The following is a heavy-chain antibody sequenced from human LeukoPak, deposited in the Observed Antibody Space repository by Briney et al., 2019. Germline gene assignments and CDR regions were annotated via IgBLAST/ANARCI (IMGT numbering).Heavy chain of an antibody. Sequence: PAETLSLTCTVSDDSIRTNHYYWGWIRQPPRKGLEWIGRILDRGSTYYNPSLKSRVTISVDTSRNQFSLNLRSVTAADTAVYYCARSLSGLLAYFDLWGRGTLVTVSS. J-gene: IGHJ2*01. CDR1: DDSIRTNHYY. V-gene: IGHV4-39*07. CDR2: ILDRGST. CDR3: ARSLSGLLAYFDL. D-gene: IGHD1-26*01.